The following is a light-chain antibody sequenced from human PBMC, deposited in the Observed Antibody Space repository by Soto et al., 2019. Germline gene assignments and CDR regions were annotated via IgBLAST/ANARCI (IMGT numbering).Light chain of an antibody. V-gene: IGKV1-5*03. CDR1: QSISSW. CDR2: KAS. J-gene: IGKJ1*01. Sequence: DIQMTQSPSTLSASVGDRVTITCRASQSISSWLAWYQQKPGKAPRLLIYKASNLESGVPSRFSGSGSGTEFTLTISSLQHDDSATYYCQQYNDNWTFGQGTKVEIK. CDR3: QQYNDNWT.